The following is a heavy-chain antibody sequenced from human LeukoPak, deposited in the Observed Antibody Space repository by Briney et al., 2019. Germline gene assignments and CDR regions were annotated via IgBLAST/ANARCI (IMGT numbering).Heavy chain of an antibody. CDR1: GYTFTSYD. V-gene: IGHV1-8*01. Sequence: ASVKVSFTASGYTFTSYDINWVRQATGQGLEGMGWMNPNSGNTGYAQKFQARVTMTRNTSISTAYMELSSLRSEDTAVYYCASIEPLWFGELLERRSAGGAEWGQGTLVTVSS. D-gene: IGHD3-10*01. CDR2: MNPNSGNT. CDR3: ASIEPLWFGELLERRSAGGAE. J-gene: IGHJ4*02.